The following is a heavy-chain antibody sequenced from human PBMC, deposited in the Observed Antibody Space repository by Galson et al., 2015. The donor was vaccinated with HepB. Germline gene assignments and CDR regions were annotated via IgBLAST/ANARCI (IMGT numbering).Heavy chain of an antibody. Sequence: SVKVSCKVSGGTFSTRTLSWLRQAPGQGLEWMGGIIPVFGAAKSARKFQGRVTITADESSTTVHMELSTLTSNDTAVYYCARDGEGGGRYFEYWGQGTLVTVSS. CDR2: IIPVFGAA. CDR3: ARDGEGGGRYFEY. J-gene: IGHJ4*02. D-gene: IGHD1-26*01. V-gene: IGHV1-69*13. CDR1: GGTFSTRT.